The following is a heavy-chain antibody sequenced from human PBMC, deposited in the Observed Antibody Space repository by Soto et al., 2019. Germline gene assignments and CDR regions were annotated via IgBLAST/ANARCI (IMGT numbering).Heavy chain of an antibody. V-gene: IGHV1-18*01. CDR2: ISAYNGNT. CDR3: ARENVVVPAAIASEAFES. Sequence: ASVKVSCKASGYTFTSYGISWVRQAPGQGLEWMGWISAYNGNTNYAQKLQGRVTMTTDTSTSTAYMELRSLRSDDTAVYYCARENVVVPAAIASEAFESWGQGTMVTFS. CDR1: GYTFTSYG. D-gene: IGHD2-2*01. J-gene: IGHJ3*02.